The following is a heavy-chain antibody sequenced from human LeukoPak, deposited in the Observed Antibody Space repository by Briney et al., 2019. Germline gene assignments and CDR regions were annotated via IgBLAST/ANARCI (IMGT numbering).Heavy chain of an antibody. D-gene: IGHD5-18*01. CDR1: GGSISSYY. CDR3: ARRRYSYRFDY. CDR2: IYYSGST. V-gene: IGHV4-59*08. J-gene: IGHJ4*02. Sequence: SETLSLTCTVSGGSISSYYWSWIRQPPGKGLEWIGYIYYSGSTNYNPSLKSRVTISVDTSKNQFSLKLSFVTAADTAVYYCARRRYSYRFDYWGQGTLVTVSS.